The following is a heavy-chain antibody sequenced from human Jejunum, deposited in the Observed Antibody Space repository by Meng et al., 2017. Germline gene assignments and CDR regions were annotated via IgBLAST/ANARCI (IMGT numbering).Heavy chain of an antibody. CDR2: IFRTGNS. J-gene: IGHJ4*02. CDR3: ARKGGTYSTGHFPHFDY. Sequence: LQETAHGLVTPSGRRSHPSAVSGVSTSLDNCCCWVRQPPRKVPEWLGGIFRTGNSNYSPSLRSRVAIYMDKSKNQFTLSLNSVTAADTAVYYCARKGGTYSTGHFPHFDYWGQGTLVTVSS. CDR1: GVSTSLDNC. D-gene: IGHD6-19*01. V-gene: IGHV4-4*02.